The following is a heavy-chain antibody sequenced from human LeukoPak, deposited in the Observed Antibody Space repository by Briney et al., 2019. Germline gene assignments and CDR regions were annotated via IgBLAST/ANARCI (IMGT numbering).Heavy chain of an antibody. CDR1: GGSFSGYY. CDR2: INHSGST. Sequence: SETLSLTCAVYGGSFSGYYWSWIRQPPGKGLEWIGEINHSGSTNYNPSLKSRVTISVDTSKNQFSLKLSSVTAADTAVYYCARFPTNYYDSSRYKIFDYWGQGTLVTVSS. CDR3: ARFPTNYYDSSRYKIFDY. V-gene: IGHV4-34*01. J-gene: IGHJ4*02. D-gene: IGHD3-22*01.